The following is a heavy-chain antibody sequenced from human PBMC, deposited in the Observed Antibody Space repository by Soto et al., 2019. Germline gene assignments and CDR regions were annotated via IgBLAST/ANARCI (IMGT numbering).Heavy chain of an antibody. CDR2: INAGNGNT. J-gene: IGHJ4*02. CDR1: GYTFTSYA. D-gene: IGHD6-19*01. CDR3: AREGSGWTGEFDY. V-gene: IGHV1-3*01. Sequence: ASVKVSCKASGYTFTSYAMHWVRQAPGQRLEWMGWINAGNGNTKYSQRFQGRVTITRGTSASTAYMELSSLRSEDTAVYYCAREGSGWTGEFDYWGQGTLVTVSS.